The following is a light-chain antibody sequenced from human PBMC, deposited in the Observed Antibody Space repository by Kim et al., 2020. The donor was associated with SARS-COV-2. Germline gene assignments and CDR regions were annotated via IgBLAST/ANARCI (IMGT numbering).Light chain of an antibody. J-gene: IGKJ4*01. CDR3: QQSYSTPPLT. CDR2: AAS. Sequence: DIQMTQSPSSLSASVGDRVTITCRASQSISSYLNWYQQKPGKAPKLLIYAASSLQSGVPSRLSGSGSGTDYTLTISSLQPEEFATYYYQQSYSTPPLTFGGGTEVDIK. V-gene: IGKV1-39*01. CDR1: QSISSY.